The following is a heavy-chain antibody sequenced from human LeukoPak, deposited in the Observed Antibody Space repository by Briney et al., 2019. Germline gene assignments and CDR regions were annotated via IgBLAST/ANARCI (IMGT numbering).Heavy chain of an antibody. Sequence: PSETLSLTCTVSGGSVTSGSYYWGWIRQPPGKGLEWIGSISYSGTTYYNPSLKSRVTISVDTSKSQFSLKLSSVTAADTAVYYCARQVFSGSYVDYWGQGTLVTVSS. J-gene: IGHJ4*02. CDR2: ISYSGTT. V-gene: IGHV4-39*01. CDR1: GGSVTSGSYY. D-gene: IGHD1-26*01. CDR3: ARQVFSGSYVDY.